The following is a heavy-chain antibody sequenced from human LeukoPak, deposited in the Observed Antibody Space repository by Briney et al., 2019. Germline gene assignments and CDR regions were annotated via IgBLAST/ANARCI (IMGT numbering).Heavy chain of an antibody. CDR2: MYPNSGNT. CDR1: GGTFSHYA. V-gene: IGHV1-8*03. J-gene: IGHJ6*03. CDR3: ARINYYYYYMDV. Sequence: EASVKVSCKASGGTFSHYAFSWVRQPPGQGLEWMGWMYPNSGNTGYAQKFQGRVTITRNTSISTAYMELGSLRSEDTAVYYCARINYYYYYMDVWGKGATVTVSS.